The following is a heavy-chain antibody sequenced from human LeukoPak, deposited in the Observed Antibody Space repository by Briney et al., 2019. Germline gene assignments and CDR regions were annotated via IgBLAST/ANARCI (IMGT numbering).Heavy chain of an antibody. V-gene: IGHV3-30*03. CDR1: GFTFSSYG. Sequence: GRSLRLSCAASGFTFSSYGMNWVRQAPGKGLEWVAVISYDGSNKYYADSVKGRFTISRDNSKNTLFVQMSSLRAEDTAVHYCARGEYYSDTSSYFDYWGQGTLVTVSS. CDR2: ISYDGSNK. D-gene: IGHD3-22*01. J-gene: IGHJ4*02. CDR3: ARGEYYSDTSSYFDY.